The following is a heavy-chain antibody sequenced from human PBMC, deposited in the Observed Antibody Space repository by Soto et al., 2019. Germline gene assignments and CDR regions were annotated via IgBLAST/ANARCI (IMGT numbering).Heavy chain of an antibody. CDR3: AKDKWRERELRGAMDV. D-gene: IGHD1-7*01. Sequence: QVQLVESGGGVVQPGRSLRLSCAASGFTFSNYAMHWVRQGPGKGLEWVAVISFDGSDTYYADSVKGRFSIYGDTSTNTLYLKMNSLRPEDTAVYFCAKDKWRERELRGAMDVWGQGTTVALSS. CDR2: ISFDGSDT. CDR1: GFTFSNYA. J-gene: IGHJ6*02. V-gene: IGHV3-30*18.